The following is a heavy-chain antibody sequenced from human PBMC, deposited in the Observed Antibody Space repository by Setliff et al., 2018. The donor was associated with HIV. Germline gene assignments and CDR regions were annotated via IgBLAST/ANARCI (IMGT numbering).Heavy chain of an antibody. D-gene: IGHD6-13*01. J-gene: IGHJ6*02. CDR3: ARDCRVGWVFTYGMDV. V-gene: IGHV3-53*05. CDR1: GFTVTSNY. Sequence: GGSLRLSCAASGFTVTSNYMSWVRQAPGKGLEWVSVIYSGGNTYYADSVKGRFTISRDNSKNTLFLQMNSLRPEDTAVYYCARDCRVGWVFTYGMDVWGQGTLVTVSS. CDR2: IYSGGNT.